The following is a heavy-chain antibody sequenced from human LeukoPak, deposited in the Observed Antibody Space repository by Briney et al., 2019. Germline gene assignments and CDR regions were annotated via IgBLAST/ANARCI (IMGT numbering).Heavy chain of an antibody. CDR1: GYTFSNYD. Sequence: GASVKVSCKTSGYTFSNYDINWVRQASGQGLEWVGWVNPNTGNTGYAQKFQGRVSLTRVTSMSTAYLELRSLKSEDTAVYYCARSRYGDFDSWGQGTQVIVPS. V-gene: IGHV1-8*01. CDR2: VNPNTGNT. D-gene: IGHD5-18*01. J-gene: IGHJ5*01. CDR3: ARSRYGDFDS.